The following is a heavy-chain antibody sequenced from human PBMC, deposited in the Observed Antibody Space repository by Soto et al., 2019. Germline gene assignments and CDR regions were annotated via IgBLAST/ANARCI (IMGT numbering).Heavy chain of an antibody. V-gene: IGHV3-30-3*01. D-gene: IGHD2-15*01. CDR1: GFNFSSYA. CDR2: ISYDGNNK. Sequence: QVQLVESGGGVVQPGRSLRLSCAASGFNFSSYAMYWVRQAPGKGLEWVAVISYDGNNKYYADSVKGRFTISRDNSKNTLYLQMNSLRAEDTAVYYCARAGCDGGSCYTLVGLRYGMDVWGQGTTVTVSS. CDR3: ARAGCDGGSCYTLVGLRYGMDV. J-gene: IGHJ6*02.